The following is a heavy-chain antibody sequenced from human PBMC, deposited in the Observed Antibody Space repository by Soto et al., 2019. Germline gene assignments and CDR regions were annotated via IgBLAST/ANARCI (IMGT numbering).Heavy chain of an antibody. CDR2: ISGTGGST. Sequence: GGSLGPSRAAPGFTFSSYALSWVRQAPGKGLEWVSAISGTGGSTYYADSVKGRLTISRDNSKNTLYLQMNSLRAEDTAVYYCAKDGGWITIFGVAENYYYYGMDVWGQGTTVTVSS. D-gene: IGHD3-3*01. CDR3: AKDGGWITIFGVAENYYYYGMDV. V-gene: IGHV3-23*01. J-gene: IGHJ6*02. CDR1: GFTFSSYA.